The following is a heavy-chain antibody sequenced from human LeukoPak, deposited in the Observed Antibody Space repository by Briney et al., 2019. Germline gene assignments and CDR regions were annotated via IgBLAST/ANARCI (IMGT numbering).Heavy chain of an antibody. Sequence: SETLSLTCAVSGGSISSSSYYWGWIRQPPGKGLEWIGSIYYSGSTNYNPSLKSRVTILVDTSKNQFSLNLTSVTAADTAVYYCARHPPSSGWYEVYYFDNWGQGTLVTVSS. CDR2: IYYSGST. CDR3: ARHPPSSGWYEVYYFDN. V-gene: IGHV4-39*01. J-gene: IGHJ4*02. D-gene: IGHD6-19*01. CDR1: GGSISSSSYY.